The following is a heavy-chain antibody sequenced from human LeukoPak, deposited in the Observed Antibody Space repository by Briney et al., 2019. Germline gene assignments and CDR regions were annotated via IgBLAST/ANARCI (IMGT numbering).Heavy chain of an antibody. V-gene: IGHV3-49*04. J-gene: IGHJ4*02. Sequence: PGGSLRLSCTASGFTFGDYAMSWVRQAPGKGLEWVGFIRTKAYGGTTEYAASVKGIFTISRDDSKSIAYLQMNSLKTEDTAVYYCTRGEDYGDYSSPGSNDYWGQGTLVTVSS. CDR1: GFTFGDYA. D-gene: IGHD4-17*01. CDR2: IRTKAYGGTT. CDR3: TRGEDYGDYSSPGSNDY.